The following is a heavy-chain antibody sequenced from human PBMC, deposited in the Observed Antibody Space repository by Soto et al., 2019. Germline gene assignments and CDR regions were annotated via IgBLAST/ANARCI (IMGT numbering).Heavy chain of an antibody. CDR2: ISFDGSDE. Sequence: QVQLVESGGGVVQPGRSLRLSCAASGFAFNKYGVHWVRQAPGEGLEWVSLISFDGSDEWYADSVKGRFTISRDNSKNTLYLQMNSLRTEDTAVYYCAKGYEIRPPIASGGYHYYYCGMDVWGQGTTVTVSS. D-gene: IGHD6-19*01. V-gene: IGHV3-30*18. J-gene: IGHJ6*02. CDR3: AKGYEIRPPIASGGYHYYYCGMDV. CDR1: GFAFNKYG.